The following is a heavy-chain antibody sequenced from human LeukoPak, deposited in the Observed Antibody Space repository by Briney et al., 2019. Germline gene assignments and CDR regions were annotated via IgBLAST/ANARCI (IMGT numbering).Heavy chain of an antibody. CDR2: ISWNSGSI. V-gene: IGHV3-9*01. CDR1: GFTFDDYA. CDR3: AKAMGYYYYYAMDV. Sequence: GRSLRLSCAASGFTFDDYAMHWVRQAPGKGLEWVSGISWNSGSIGYADSVKGRFTISRDNAKNSLYLQMNSLRAEDTALYYCAKAMGYYYYYAMDVWGQGTTVTVSS. J-gene: IGHJ6*02.